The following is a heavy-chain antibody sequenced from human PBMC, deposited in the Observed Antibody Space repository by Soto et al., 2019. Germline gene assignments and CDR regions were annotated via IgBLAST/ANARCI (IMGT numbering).Heavy chain of an antibody. J-gene: IGHJ4*02. CDR2: IKSETDGGTI. CDR3: TVLALKYNSDWYPLSD. V-gene: IGHV3-15*07. CDR1: GFTFSNVW. D-gene: IGHD6-19*01. Sequence: EVQLVESGGGLVKPGGSLRLSCAGSGFTFSNVWMNWVRQAPGKGLEWVGRIKSETDGGTIAYAAPVKVRFTISRDDSNNTLYLQMNSLKTEDTATYYCTVLALKYNSDWYPLSDWGQGTRVTVSS.